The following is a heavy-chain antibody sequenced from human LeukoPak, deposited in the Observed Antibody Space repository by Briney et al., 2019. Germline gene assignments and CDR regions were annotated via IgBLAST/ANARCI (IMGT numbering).Heavy chain of an antibody. D-gene: IGHD4-23*01. J-gene: IGHJ4*02. V-gene: IGHV3-21*01. Sequence: PGGSLRLSCAASGFTFSSYAMNWVRQAPGKGLEWVSSISSSSSYIYYADSVKGRFTISRDNAKNSLYLQMNSLRAEDTAVYYCALDYGGNLGSFDYWGQGTLVTVSS. CDR3: ALDYGGNLGSFDY. CDR1: GFTFSSYA. CDR2: ISSSSSYI.